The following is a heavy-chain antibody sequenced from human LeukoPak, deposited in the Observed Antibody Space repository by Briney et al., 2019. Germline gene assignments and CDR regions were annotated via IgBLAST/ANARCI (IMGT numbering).Heavy chain of an antibody. CDR2: ISGSGGST. CDR1: GFTFSSYA. CDR3: AKDRQLRYFDWFFDY. V-gene: IGHV3-23*01. Sequence: GGSLRLSRAASGFTFSSYAMGWVRQAPGKGLEWVSAISGSGGSTYYADSVKGRFTISRDNSKNTLYLQMNSLRAEDTAVYYCAKDRQLRYFDWFFDYWGQGTLVTVSS. J-gene: IGHJ4*02. D-gene: IGHD3-9*01.